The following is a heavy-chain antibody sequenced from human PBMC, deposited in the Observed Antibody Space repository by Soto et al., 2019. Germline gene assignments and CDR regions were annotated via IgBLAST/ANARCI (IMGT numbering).Heavy chain of an antibody. CDR1: GYSFTSYW. CDR3: ARPSAMELINFHF. V-gene: IGHV5-51*01. CDR2: IYPGASDT. Sequence: PRESLKISCKGSGYSFTSYWIGWVRQMPGKGLEWMWLIYPGASDTRYSPSFQGQVTISADKSISTAYLQWSSLKASDTAVYYCARPSAMELINFHFWGRGTLVTVSS. J-gene: IGHJ4*02. D-gene: IGHD5-18*01.